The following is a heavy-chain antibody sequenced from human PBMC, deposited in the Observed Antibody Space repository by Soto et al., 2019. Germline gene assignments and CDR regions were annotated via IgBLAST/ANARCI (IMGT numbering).Heavy chain of an antibody. J-gene: IGHJ5*02. CDR2: TYPEDSQT. Sequence: GESLKISCKASGYSFTSYWIGWVRQISGKGLEWMGITYPEDSQTLYSPSFQGQVTISVDKSISTVYLQWSSLKASDTATYYCARRRHFDTLLDPWGQGTLVTVSS. CDR3: ARRRHFDTLLDP. D-gene: IGHD3-9*01. V-gene: IGHV5-51*01. CDR1: GYSFTSYW.